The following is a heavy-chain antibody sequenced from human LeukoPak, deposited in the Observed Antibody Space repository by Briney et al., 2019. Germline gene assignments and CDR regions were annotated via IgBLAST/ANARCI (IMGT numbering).Heavy chain of an antibody. J-gene: IGHJ4*02. CDR2: ISWNSGSI. Sequence: GRSLRLSCAASGFTFDDYAMHWVRQAPGKGLEWVSGISWNSGSIGYADSVKGRFTISRDNAKNSLYLQMKSLRAEDTALYYCAKAARWGDFDYWGQGTLVTVSS. CDR3: AKAARWGDFDY. V-gene: IGHV3-9*01. D-gene: IGHD3-16*01. CDR1: GFTFDDYA.